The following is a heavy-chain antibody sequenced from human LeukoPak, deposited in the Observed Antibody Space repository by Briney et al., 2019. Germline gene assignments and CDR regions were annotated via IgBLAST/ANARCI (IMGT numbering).Heavy chain of an antibody. CDR3: ARGDNPDY. D-gene: IGHD1-14*01. CDR1: GFTFSSYS. V-gene: IGHV3-21*01. Sequence: GGSLRLSCAASGFTFSSYSMNWVRRAPGKGLDWVSSISSTSSDIFYADSVKGRFTVSRDNAKNSLYLQMNSLRAEDTAVYYCARGDNPDYWGQGTLVTVSS. J-gene: IGHJ4*02. CDR2: ISSTSSDI.